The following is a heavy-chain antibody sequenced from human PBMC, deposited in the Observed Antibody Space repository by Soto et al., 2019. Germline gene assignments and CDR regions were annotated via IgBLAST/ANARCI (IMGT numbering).Heavy chain of an antibody. Sequence: GASVKVSCKASGYLFTNYYLHWVRQAPGQGLEWMGIIDPNGGSANYAQRFQGRVTVTRDTSTSTVYMELSSLRSEDTAVFYCARDLAAAGGSFDYWGQGTLVTVSS. CDR3: ARDLAAAGGSFDY. J-gene: IGHJ4*02. CDR1: GYLFTNYY. CDR2: IDPNGGSA. D-gene: IGHD6-13*01. V-gene: IGHV1-46*01.